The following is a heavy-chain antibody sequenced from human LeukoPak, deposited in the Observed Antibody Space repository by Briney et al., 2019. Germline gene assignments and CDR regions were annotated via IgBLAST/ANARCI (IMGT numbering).Heavy chain of an antibody. CDR2: IRSKAYGGTT. Sequence: GGSLRLSCTVSGFTFGDYLMNWFRQAPGKGLEWVGFIRSKAYGGTTEYAASVKGRFTISRDDSKSIAHLQMNSLKTEDTAVYYCGSGSGWYSPDYWGQGTLVTVSS. CDR1: GFTFGDYL. V-gene: IGHV3-49*03. J-gene: IGHJ4*02. D-gene: IGHD6-19*01. CDR3: GSGSGWYSPDY.